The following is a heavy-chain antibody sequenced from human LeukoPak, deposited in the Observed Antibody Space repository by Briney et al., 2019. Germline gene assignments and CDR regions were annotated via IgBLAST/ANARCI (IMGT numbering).Heavy chain of an antibody. J-gene: IGHJ4*02. V-gene: IGHV4-31*03. D-gene: IGHD6-19*01. Sequence: PSETLSLTCTVSGGSISSGGYYWSWIRQHPGKGLEWIGYIYYSGSTYYDPSLKSRVTISVDTSKNQFSLKLSSVTAADTAVYYCARSNSGLLDYWGPGTLVTVSS. CDR2: IYYSGST. CDR1: GGSISSGGYY. CDR3: ARSNSGLLDY.